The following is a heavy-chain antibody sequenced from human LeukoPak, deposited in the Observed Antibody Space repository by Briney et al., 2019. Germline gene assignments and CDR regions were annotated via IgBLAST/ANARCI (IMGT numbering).Heavy chain of an antibody. CDR2: ITRSGTTI. Sequence: GGSLTLSCVASGFTFSSYEMNWLRQAPGKGLEWISYITRSGTTIYYAHSEQGRFIISRDNAKNSLFLQIGGLRAEDTAVYYCARGHYCTSLTCYPWFDFWGQGSLVTVSS. J-gene: IGHJ4*02. V-gene: IGHV3-48*03. CDR3: ARGHYCTSLTCYPWFDF. CDR1: GFTFSSYE. D-gene: IGHD2-8*01.